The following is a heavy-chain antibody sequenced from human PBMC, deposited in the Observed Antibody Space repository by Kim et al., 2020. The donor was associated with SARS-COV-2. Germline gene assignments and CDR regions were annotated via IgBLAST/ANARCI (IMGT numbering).Heavy chain of an antibody. J-gene: IGHJ2*01. CDR2: ISYDGSNK. V-gene: IGHV3-30*18. CDR1: GFTFSSYG. D-gene: IGHD6-13*01. CDR3: AKGSIAAALSSVDL. Sequence: GGSLRLSCAASGFTFSSYGMHWVRQAPGKGLEWVAVISYDGSNKYYADSVKGRFTISRDNSKNTLYLQMNSLRAEDTAVYYCAKGSIAAALSSVDLWGRGTLVTVSS.